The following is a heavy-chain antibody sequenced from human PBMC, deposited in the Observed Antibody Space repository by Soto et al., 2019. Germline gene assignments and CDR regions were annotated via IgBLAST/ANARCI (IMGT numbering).Heavy chain of an antibody. D-gene: IGHD3-10*01. J-gene: IGHJ6*02. CDR3: ARDRVYYCYGMDV. CDR1: GGSVSSGSYY. CDR2: IYYSGST. V-gene: IGHV4-61*01. Sequence: QVQLQESGPGLVKPSSTLSLTCTVSGGSVSSGSYYWSWIRQPPGKGLEWIGYIYYSGSTNYNPSLKSRVTISVDTYKNQFSLKLSSVTAADTAVYYCARDRVYYCYGMDVWGQGTTVTVAS.